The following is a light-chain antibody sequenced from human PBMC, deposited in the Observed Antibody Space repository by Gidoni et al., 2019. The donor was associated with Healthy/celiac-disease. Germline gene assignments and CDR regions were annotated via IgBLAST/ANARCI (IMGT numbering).Light chain of an antibody. CDR2: DAS. J-gene: IGKJ1*01. V-gene: IGKV1-5*01. CDR1: QSISSW. CDR3: QQYNSYSWT. Sequence: DIQITLSPSTLSASVGDRVTITCRASQSISSWFAWYEQKPGKAPKLLIYDASSLESGVPSRFSGSGSGTEFTLTISSLQPDDFATYYCQQYNSYSWTFGQXTKVEIK.